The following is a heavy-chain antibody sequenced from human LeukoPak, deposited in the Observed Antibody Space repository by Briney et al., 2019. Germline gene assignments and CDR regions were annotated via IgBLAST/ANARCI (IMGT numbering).Heavy chain of an antibody. D-gene: IGHD2-15*01. V-gene: IGHV3-7*01. CDR3: AKDCQWSCDY. J-gene: IGHJ4*02. CDR1: GFTFSSYW. CDR2: INHNGNVN. Sequence: PGGSLRLSCAASGFTFSSYWMNWARQAPGKGLEWVASINHNGNVNYYVDSVKGRFTISRDNAKNSLYLQMDNLRDDDTAVYYCAKDCQWSCDYWGQGTLVTVSS.